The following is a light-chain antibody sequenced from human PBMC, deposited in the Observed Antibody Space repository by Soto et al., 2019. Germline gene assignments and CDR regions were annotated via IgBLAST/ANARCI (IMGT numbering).Light chain of an antibody. CDR1: SSDVGSYSL. CDR3: CSYAGSSTLYV. V-gene: IGLV2-23*02. Sequence: QSALTQPASVSGSPGQSITISCTGTSSDVGSYSLVSWYQQHPGKAPKLMIYEVSKRPSGVSNRFSGSKSGNTASLTISELQAEDEGDYYCCSYAGSSTLYVFGSGTKLTVL. J-gene: IGLJ1*01. CDR2: EVS.